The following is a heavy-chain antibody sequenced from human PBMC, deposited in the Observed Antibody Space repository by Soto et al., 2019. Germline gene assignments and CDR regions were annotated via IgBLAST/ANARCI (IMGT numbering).Heavy chain of an antibody. V-gene: IGHV5-51*01. D-gene: IGHD2-2*01. Sequence: GESLKISCKGSGYSFTSYWIGWVRQMPGKGLEWMGIIYPGDSDTRYSPSFQGQVTISADKSISTAYLQWSSLKASDTAMYYCARDEVVPAAINYYYYYMDVWGKGTTVTVSS. J-gene: IGHJ6*03. CDR2: IYPGDSDT. CDR1: GYSFTSYW. CDR3: ARDEVVPAAINYYYYYMDV.